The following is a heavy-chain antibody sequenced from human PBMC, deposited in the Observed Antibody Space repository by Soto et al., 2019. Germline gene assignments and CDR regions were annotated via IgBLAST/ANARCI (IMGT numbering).Heavy chain of an antibody. J-gene: IGHJ3*01. CDR2: LYDADGP. V-gene: IGHV3-53*01. CDR3: ASWHEREHAYDV. CDR1: GLTVSGKKY. D-gene: IGHD1-1*01. Sequence: DVQLVESGGGLIQPGESLRLSCAAFGLTVSGKKYVAWVRQAPGKGLEWVSALYDADGPFYADSVKGRFTTSSDSYKTTVYLQMNGLRADDAAVYYCASWHEREHAYDVWGQGTTVTVSS.